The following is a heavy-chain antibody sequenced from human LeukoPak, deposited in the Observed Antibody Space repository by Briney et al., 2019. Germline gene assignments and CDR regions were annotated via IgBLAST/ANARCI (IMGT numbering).Heavy chain of an antibody. V-gene: IGHV3-7*01. CDR3: ARAGTRGYYFDY. CDR2: IKEDGSEK. J-gene: IGHJ4*02. D-gene: IGHD6-13*01. CDR1: GFSFNSYW. Sequence: PGGSLRLSCAASGFSFNSYWMTWVRQAPGKGLEWVANIKEDGSEKNYVDSVEGRFTISRDNAKNSLFLQMNSLRAEDTAVYYCARAGTRGYYFDYWGQGTLVTVSS.